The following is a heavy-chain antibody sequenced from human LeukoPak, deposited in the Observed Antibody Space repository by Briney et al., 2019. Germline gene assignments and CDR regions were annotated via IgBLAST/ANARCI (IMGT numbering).Heavy chain of an antibody. V-gene: IGHV4-34*01. J-gene: IGHJ4*02. CDR1: GGSFGGYY. CDR2: INHSGST. CDR3: AREEKQQLAQGYYFDY. Sequence: SETLSLTCAVYGGSFGGYYWSWIRQPPGKGLEWIGEINHSGSTNYNPSLKSRVTISVDTSKNQFSLKLSSVTAADTAVYYCAREEKQQLAQGYYFDYWGQGTLVTVSS. D-gene: IGHD6-13*01.